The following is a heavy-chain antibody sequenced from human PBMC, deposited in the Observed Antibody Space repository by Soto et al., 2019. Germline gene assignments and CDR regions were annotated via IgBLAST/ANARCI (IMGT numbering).Heavy chain of an antibody. CDR1: GYTFTDYG. D-gene: IGHD3-3*01. CDR2: ITSYNDNT. CDR3: ARCSRYDFWSDSTSPRYYFDY. V-gene: IGHV1-18*01. J-gene: IGHJ4*02. Sequence: QIPLVQSGAEVKKPGASVKVSCKASGYTFTDYGITWVRQAPGQGLEWMGWITSYNDNTNYAHKLQGRVTMTTDTSTTTTYMELRSLRSDDTAVYYCARCSRYDFWSDSTSPRYYFDYWGQGTLVTVSS.